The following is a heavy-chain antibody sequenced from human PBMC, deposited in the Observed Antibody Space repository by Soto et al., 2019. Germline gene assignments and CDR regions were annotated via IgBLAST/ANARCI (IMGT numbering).Heavy chain of an antibody. CDR3: ARDFNGGDADCFAT. J-gene: IGHJ5*02. V-gene: IGHV1-3*01. CDR1: GYTFTSYA. Sequence: QVQLVQSGAEVKKPGASVKVSCKASGYTFTSYAMHWVRQAPGQRLEWMGWINAGNGKTKYSQKFQGRVTITRDTSASTVYMELSSLRSEDTAVYYCARDFNGGDADCFATWGQGTMVTVSS. D-gene: IGHD2-21*02. CDR2: INAGNGKT.